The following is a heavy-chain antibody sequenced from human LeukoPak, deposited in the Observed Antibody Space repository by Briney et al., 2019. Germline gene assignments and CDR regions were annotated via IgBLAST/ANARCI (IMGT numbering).Heavy chain of an antibody. D-gene: IGHD6-19*01. V-gene: IGHV3-21*01. Sequence: PGGSLRLSCAASGFTFSSYSMNWVRQAPGKGLEWVSSISSSSSYIYYADSVKGRFTISRDNAKNSLYLQMNSLRAEDTAVYYCARGSPSIAVADAFDYWGQGTLVTVSS. J-gene: IGHJ4*02. CDR1: GFTFSSYS. CDR2: ISSSSSYI. CDR3: ARGSPSIAVADAFDY.